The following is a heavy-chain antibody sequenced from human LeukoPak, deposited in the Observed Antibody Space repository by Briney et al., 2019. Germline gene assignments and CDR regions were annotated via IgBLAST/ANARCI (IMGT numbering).Heavy chain of an antibody. CDR2: IYYSGST. CDR1: AGSISSSSYY. J-gene: IGHJ4*02. Sequence: SETLSLTCTVSAGSISSSSYYWGWIRQPPGKGLEWIGSIYYSGSTYYNSSLKSRVTMSVDMSKNQFSLILTSVTAADTAVYYCARHLGSSGSYPFDYWGQGTLVTVSS. D-gene: IGHD3-10*01. CDR3: ARHLGSSGSYPFDY. V-gene: IGHV4-39*01.